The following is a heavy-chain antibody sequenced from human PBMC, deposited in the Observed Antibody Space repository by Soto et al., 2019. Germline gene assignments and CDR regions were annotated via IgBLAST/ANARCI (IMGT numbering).Heavy chain of an antibody. CDR3: ARDLGLLKSMFDY. V-gene: IGHV3-21*01. CDR2: ISVSGDNI. Sequence: GSLRLSCLASGFSFNSFNMNWIRRAPGRGLEWVASISVSGDNIYYGDSMQGRFTISRDNSKRSVFLDLNSLRVEDTAVYYCARDLGLLKSMFDYWGQGTLATVSS. CDR1: GFSFNSFN. D-gene: IGHD2-8*01. J-gene: IGHJ4*02.